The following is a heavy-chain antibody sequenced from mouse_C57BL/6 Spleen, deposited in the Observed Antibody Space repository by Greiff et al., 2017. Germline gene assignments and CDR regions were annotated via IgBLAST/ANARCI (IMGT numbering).Heavy chain of an antibody. Sequence: QVQLKQPGAELVMPGASVKLSCKASGYTFTSYWMHWVKQRPGQGLEWIGEIDPSDSSTNYNQKFKGKSTLTVDKSSSTAYMQLSSLTSEDSAVYYCACWDVAMDYWGQGTSVTVSS. CDR1: GYTFTSYW. D-gene: IGHD4-1*01. CDR3: ACWDVAMDY. CDR2: IDPSDSST. V-gene: IGHV1-69*01. J-gene: IGHJ4*01.